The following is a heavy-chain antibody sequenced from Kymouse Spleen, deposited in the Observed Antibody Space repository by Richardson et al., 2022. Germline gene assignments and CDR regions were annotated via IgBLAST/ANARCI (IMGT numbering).Heavy chain of an antibody. D-gene: IGHD1-7*01. V-gene: IGHV3-9*01. J-gene: IGHJ3*02. CDR1: GFTFDDYA. Sequence: EVQLVESGGGLVQPGRSLRLSCAASGFTFDDYAMHWVRQAPGKGLEWVSGISWNSGSIGYADSVKGRFTISRDNAKNSLYLQMNSLRAEDTALYYCAKDIEYNWNYEAFDIWGQGTMVTVSS. CDR2: ISWNSGSI. CDR3: AKDIEYNWNYEAFDI.